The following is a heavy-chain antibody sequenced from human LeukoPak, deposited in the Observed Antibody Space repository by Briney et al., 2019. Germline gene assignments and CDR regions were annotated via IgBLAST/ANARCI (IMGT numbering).Heavy chain of an antibody. CDR2: IYKTGET. Sequence: GSLRLSCAASGFTLSSYDMHRVRQTTGESLEWVSIIYKTGETYYPDSVKGRFTISRESAKNSLYLQMNSLRAGDTAVYYCARDSSTYAGPPVYWGQETLVTVSS. D-gene: IGHD2-2*01. J-gene: IGHJ4*02. CDR1: GFTLSSYD. CDR3: ARDSSTYAGPPVY. V-gene: IGHV3-13*01.